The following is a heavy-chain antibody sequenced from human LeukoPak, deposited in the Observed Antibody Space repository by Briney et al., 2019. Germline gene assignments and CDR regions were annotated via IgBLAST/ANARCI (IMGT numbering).Heavy chain of an antibody. J-gene: IGHJ1*01. CDR1: GFTFGNYW. Sequence: PGRSLRLSCVASGFTFGNYWMHWVRHAPGKELVCISRINNDGSTVYADSVAGRFTISRDNARNTLYLQMNTLRVEDTAVYYCARDYYGSIDLWGQGTLVTVSS. V-gene: IGHV3-74*01. CDR3: ARDYYGSIDL. D-gene: IGHD3-10*01. CDR2: INNDGST.